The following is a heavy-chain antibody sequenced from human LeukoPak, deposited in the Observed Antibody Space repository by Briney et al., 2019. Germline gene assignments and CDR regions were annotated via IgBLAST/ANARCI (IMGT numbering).Heavy chain of an antibody. J-gene: IGHJ4*02. CDR3: ARNLLWFGELLYYFDY. Sequence: GGSLRLSCAASGFNFSSYSMNWVRQAPGKGLEWVSYISSSSSTIYYADSVKGRFTIPRDNAKNSLYLQMNSLRAEDTAVYYCARNLLWFGELLYYFDYWGQGTLVTVSS. CDR2: ISSSSSTI. V-gene: IGHV3-48*04. D-gene: IGHD3-10*01. CDR1: GFNFSSYS.